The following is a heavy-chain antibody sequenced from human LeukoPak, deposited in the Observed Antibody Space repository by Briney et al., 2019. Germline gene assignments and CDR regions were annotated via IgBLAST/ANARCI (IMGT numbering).Heavy chain of an antibody. CDR3: ARESGGSGTNWFDP. D-gene: IGHD3-10*01. J-gene: IGHJ5*02. CDR2: ISYDGSNK. CDR1: GFTLSSYA. Sequence: PGGSLRLSCAASGFTLSSYAMHWVRQAPGKGLEWVAVISYDGSNKYYADSVKGRFTISRDNSKNTLYLQMNSLRAEDTAVYYCARESGGSGTNWFDPWGQGTLVTVSS. V-gene: IGHV3-30-3*01.